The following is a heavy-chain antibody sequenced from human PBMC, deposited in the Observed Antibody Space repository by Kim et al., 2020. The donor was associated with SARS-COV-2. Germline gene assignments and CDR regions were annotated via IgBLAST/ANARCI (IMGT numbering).Heavy chain of an antibody. J-gene: IGHJ4*02. D-gene: IGHD3-3*01. CDR1: KFTFGNYV. CDR2: ISGTGGSS. V-gene: IGHV3-23*01. Sequence: GGSLILSCAASKFTFGNYVMNWVRQAPGKGLEWVSAISGTGGSSNYADSVKGRFTIARDNSKNTLFLQMNSLRAEDTAVYYCTKDASSDYLFWSGPDRPDYWGQGTQVTVSS. CDR3: TKDASSDYLFWSGPDRPDY.